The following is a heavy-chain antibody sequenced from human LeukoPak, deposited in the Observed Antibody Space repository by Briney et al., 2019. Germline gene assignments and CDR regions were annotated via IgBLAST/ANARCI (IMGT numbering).Heavy chain of an antibody. Sequence: GGSLRLSCAASGFTFSDYYMSWIRQAPGKGLEWVSYISSSGSTIYYADSVKGRFTISRDNAKNSLYLQMNSLRAEDTAVYYCTRHSDTYCSRANCYVDNFYGLDVWGQGTRVTVSS. V-gene: IGHV3-11*01. D-gene: IGHD2-2*01. CDR3: TRHSDTYCSRANCYVDNFYGLDV. CDR2: ISSSGSTI. CDR1: GFTFSDYY. J-gene: IGHJ6*02.